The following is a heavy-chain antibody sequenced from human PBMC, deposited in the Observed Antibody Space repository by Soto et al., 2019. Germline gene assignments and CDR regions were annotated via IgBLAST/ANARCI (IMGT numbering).Heavy chain of an antibody. CDR2: VYYTGST. V-gene: IGHV4-59*01. D-gene: IGHD6-19*01. J-gene: IGHJ4*02. Sequence: SETLSLTCSVSGGSISGSYWSWIRQSPGKGLEWLGYVYYTGSTNYSPSLRSRVSISVDTSKNEFSLRLSSVTAADTAVYFCARSVAVPGAHMYYWGQGTQVTVS. CDR3: ARSVAVPGAHMYY. CDR1: GGSISGSY.